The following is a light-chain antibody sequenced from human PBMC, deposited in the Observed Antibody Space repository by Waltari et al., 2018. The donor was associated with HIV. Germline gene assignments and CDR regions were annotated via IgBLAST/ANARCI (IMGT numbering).Light chain of an antibody. CDR3: CSYAGSSTFV. Sequence: QSALTQPASVSGSPGQSITISCTGTRRDVGNYNYVSWYQQHPAKDPKLMFYDVSKGPSGFSNLFSCSKPGNTASLTISVLQAEDEADYYCCSYAGSSTFVFGTGTKVTVL. CDR1: RRDVGNYNY. J-gene: IGLJ1*01. V-gene: IGLV2-23*02. CDR2: DVS.